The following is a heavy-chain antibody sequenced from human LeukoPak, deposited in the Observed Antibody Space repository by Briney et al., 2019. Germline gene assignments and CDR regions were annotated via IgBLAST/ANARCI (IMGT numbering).Heavy chain of an antibody. CDR2: IYYSGST. CDR3: ARCANYESSGYPLLSFDY. Sequence: SETLSLTCTVSGGSISSGGYYWSWIRQHPGKGLEWIGYIYYSGSTYYNPSLKSRVTISVDTSKNQFSLKLSSVTAADTAVYYCARCANYESSGYPLLSFDYWGQGTLVTVSS. V-gene: IGHV4-31*03. D-gene: IGHD3-22*01. CDR1: GGSISSGGYY. J-gene: IGHJ4*02.